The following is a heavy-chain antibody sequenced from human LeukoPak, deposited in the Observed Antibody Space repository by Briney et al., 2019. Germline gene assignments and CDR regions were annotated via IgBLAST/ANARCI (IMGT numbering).Heavy chain of an antibody. Sequence: PSETLSLTCTASGVSISSYYWSWIRQPPGKGLEGSGRIYTSGSTNYNPSLKSRVTMSVDTSKHQFFLQMSSVTAADTAVYYCARAVIAYCGGDCPLGGMDVWGQGTTVTVSS. V-gene: IGHV4-4*07. CDR2: IYTSGST. CDR1: GVSISSYY. J-gene: IGHJ6*02. D-gene: IGHD2-21*02. CDR3: ARAVIAYCGGDCPLGGMDV.